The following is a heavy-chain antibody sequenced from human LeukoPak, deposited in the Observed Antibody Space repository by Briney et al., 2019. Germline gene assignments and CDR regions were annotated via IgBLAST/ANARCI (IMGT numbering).Heavy chain of an antibody. CDR3: AKEDSSDHTTGFGP. J-gene: IGHJ5*02. Sequence: PGGSLRLSCAASGFSFSNYPMSWVRQAPGKGLEWVSAITTGGGTYYAGSVKGRFSISRDNSKNTVYLQMNSLRVEDTAVYYCAKEDSSDHTTGFGPWGQGTLVTVSS. V-gene: IGHV3-23*01. CDR2: ITTGGGT. D-gene: IGHD1-1*01. CDR1: GFSFSNYP.